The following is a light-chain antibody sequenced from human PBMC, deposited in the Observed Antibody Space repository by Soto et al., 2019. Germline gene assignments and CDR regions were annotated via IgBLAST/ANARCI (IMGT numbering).Light chain of an antibody. V-gene: IGKV1-12*01. CDR3: QQADSSQLT. CDR1: QPLGAW. Sequence: DIQMTQFPSSVSASVGDRVTITCRASQPLGAWLAWYQQKPGKAPKLLIYATSTLETGVPSRFSGSGSGTQFTLTISRLQPEDFATYYCQQADSSQLTFGGGTRVEIK. J-gene: IGKJ4*01. CDR2: ATS.